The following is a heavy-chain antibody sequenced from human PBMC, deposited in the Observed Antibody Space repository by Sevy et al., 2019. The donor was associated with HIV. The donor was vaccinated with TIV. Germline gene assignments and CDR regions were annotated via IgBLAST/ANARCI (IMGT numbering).Heavy chain of an antibody. Sequence: ASVKVSCKASGGTLSNYAITWVRQAPGQGLEWMGEIIPIFNKTNNEQKFQGRVTITADESTSTAYMELSSLRSEDTAVYYCASTKDNYGGSYRRSYYLDYWAQGTLVTVSS. V-gene: IGHV1-69*13. CDR1: GGTLSNYA. D-gene: IGHD1-26*01. J-gene: IGHJ4*02. CDR2: IIPIFNKT. CDR3: ASTKDNYGGSYRRSYYLDY.